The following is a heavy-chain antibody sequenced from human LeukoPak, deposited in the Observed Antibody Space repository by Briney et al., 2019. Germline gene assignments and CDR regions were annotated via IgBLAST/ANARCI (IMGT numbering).Heavy chain of an antibody. Sequence: PLASVKVSCKASGGTFSSYAISWVRQAPGQGLEWMGGIIPIFGTANYAQKFQGRVTITADESTSTAYMELSSLRSEDTAVYYCARGESSSWYESWFDPWGQGTLVTVSS. J-gene: IGHJ5*02. CDR2: IIPIFGTA. CDR1: GGTFSSYA. CDR3: ARGESSSWYESWFDP. D-gene: IGHD6-13*01. V-gene: IGHV1-69*13.